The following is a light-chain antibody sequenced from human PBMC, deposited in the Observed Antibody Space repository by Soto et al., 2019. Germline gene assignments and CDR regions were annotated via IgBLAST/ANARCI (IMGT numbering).Light chain of an antibody. CDR2: KVS. CDR3: MQGTHWRYT. V-gene: IGKV2-30*01. CDR1: QSLVXSDXNXX. Sequence: DVVMTQSPLSLPVTLGQPASISCRSSQSLVXSDXNXXLNWFQQRPGQSPRRLIYKVSNRDSGVPDRFSGSGSGTDFTLKISRVEAEDVGVYYCMQGTHWRYTFGQGTKLEIK. J-gene: IGKJ2*01.